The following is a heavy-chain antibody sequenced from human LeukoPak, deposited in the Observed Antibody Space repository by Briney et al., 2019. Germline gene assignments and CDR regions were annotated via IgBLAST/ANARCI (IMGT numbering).Heavy chain of an antibody. CDR3: AREIIRYNHPLRYFAS. D-gene: IGHD1-1*01. V-gene: IGHV3-74*01. Sequence: GGSLCLTCAASGFRFSDYLMHWVRQAPGERPMWVSRINTDGSVIDYADFVKGRFTMSRDNAQNTLSLQMTSLRVEDGAVYYCAREIIRYNHPLRYFASGDRGTLVTVSS. CDR2: INTDGSVI. CDR1: GFRFSDYL. J-gene: IGHJ5*01.